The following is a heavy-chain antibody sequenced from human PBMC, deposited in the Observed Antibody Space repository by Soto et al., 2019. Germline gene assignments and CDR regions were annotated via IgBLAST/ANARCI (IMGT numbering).Heavy chain of an antibody. V-gene: IGHV3-23*01. CDR3: AKGFGPVAGMFYYYYGMDV. CDR1: GFTFSSYA. CDR2: ISGSGGST. J-gene: IGHJ6*02. D-gene: IGHD6-19*01. Sequence: GGSLRLSCAASGFTFSSYAMSWVRQAPGKGLEWVSAISGSGGSTYYADSVKGRFTISRDNSKNMLYLQMNSLRAEDTAVYYCAKGFGPVAGMFYYYYGMDVWGQGTTVTVSS.